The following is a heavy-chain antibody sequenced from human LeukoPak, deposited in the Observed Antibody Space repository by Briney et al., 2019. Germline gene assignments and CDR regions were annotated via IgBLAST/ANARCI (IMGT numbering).Heavy chain of an antibody. CDR3: ARGLSNTMFRSGWFDP. Sequence: SETLSLTCAVYGGSFSGYYWSWIRQPPGKGLEWIGEINHSGSTKHNPYLKSRVTISVDTSKNQFPLKLSSVTAADTAVYYCARGLSNTMFRSGWFDPWGQGTLVTVSS. J-gene: IGHJ5*02. D-gene: IGHD3-10*01. CDR2: INHSGST. CDR1: GGSFSGYY. V-gene: IGHV4-34*01.